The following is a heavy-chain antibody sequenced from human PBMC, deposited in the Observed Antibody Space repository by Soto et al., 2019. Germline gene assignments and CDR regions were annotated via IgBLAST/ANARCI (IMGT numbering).Heavy chain of an antibody. Sequence: GGSLSLSCAASGFTFSSYGMHWVRQAPGKGLEWVAVISYDGSNKYYADSVKGRFTISRDNSKNTLYLQMNSLRAEDTAVYYCARVPSSSGRAHFDYWGQGTLVTVSS. CDR3: ARVPSSSGRAHFDY. CDR1: GFTFSSYG. J-gene: IGHJ4*02. D-gene: IGHD2-15*01. V-gene: IGHV3-30*03. CDR2: ISYDGSNK.